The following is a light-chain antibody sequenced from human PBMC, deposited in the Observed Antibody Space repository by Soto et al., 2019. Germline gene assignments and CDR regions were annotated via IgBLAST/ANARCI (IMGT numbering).Light chain of an antibody. J-gene: IGLJ3*02. Sequence: QSALTQPASVSGSPGQSITISCTGAISDVGDYKSVSWYQQHPGKAPKLIIYEVASRPSGVSHRFSASKSGKTASLTISGLQAEDEADYYCSSHIRDNIWVFGGGTKVTVL. CDR2: EVA. CDR3: SSHIRDNIWV. V-gene: IGLV2-14*01. CDR1: ISDVGDYKS.